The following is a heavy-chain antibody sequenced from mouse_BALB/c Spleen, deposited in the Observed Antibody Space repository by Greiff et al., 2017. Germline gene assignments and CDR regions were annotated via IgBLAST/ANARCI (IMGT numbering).Heavy chain of an antibody. D-gene: IGHD1-1*01. Sequence: EVKLVESGGGLVKLGGSLKLSCAASGFTFSSYYMSWVRQTPEKRLELVAAINSNGGSTYYPDTVKGRFTISRDNAKNTLYLQMSSLKSEDTALYYCARHIRYYFDYWGQGTTLTVSS. CDR2: INSNGGST. CDR3: ARHIRYYFDY. V-gene: IGHV5-6-2*01. CDR1: GFTFSSYY. J-gene: IGHJ2*01.